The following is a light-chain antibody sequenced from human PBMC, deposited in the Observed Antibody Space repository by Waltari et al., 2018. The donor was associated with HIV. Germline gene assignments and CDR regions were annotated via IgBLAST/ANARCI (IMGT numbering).Light chain of an antibody. CDR1: QSVSSN. CDR2: GAS. CDR3: QQYDNWRPWT. V-gene: IGKV3-15*01. Sequence: EKVMTQSPATLSVSPGERATLSCRASQSVSSNLAWYQQKPGQAPRLLIYGASTRATGIPARFSGSGSGTEFTLTISSLQSEDFAVYYCQQYDNWRPWTFGQGTKVEIK. J-gene: IGKJ1*01.